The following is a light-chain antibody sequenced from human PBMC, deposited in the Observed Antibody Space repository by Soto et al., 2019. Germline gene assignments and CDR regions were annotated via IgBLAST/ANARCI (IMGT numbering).Light chain of an antibody. CDR3: SSYTTSNTRQIV. CDR2: DVS. CDR1: SSDVGGYNY. V-gene: IGLV2-14*03. Sequence: QSVLTQPASMSASPGQSSTISCTGTSSDVGGYNYVSWYQHHPGKAPKLIIYDVSNRPSGVSIRFSGSKSDNTASLTISGLQPEDEADYHCSSYTTSNTRQIVFGTGTKVTVL. J-gene: IGLJ1*01.